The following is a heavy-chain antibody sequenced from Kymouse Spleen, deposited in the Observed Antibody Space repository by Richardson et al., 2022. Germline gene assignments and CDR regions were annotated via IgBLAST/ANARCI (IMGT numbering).Heavy chain of an antibody. CDR2: INSDGSST. V-gene: IGHV3-74*01. D-gene: IGHD6-6*01. CDR1: GFTFSSYW. J-gene: IGHJ5*02. Sequence: EVQLVESGGGLVQPGGSLRLSCAASGFTFSSYWMHWVRQAPGKGLVWVSRINSDGSSTSYADSVKGRFTISRDNAKNTLYLQMNSLRAEDTAVYYCAREDKAARKNWFDPWGQGTLVTVSS. CDR3: AREDKAARKNWFDP.